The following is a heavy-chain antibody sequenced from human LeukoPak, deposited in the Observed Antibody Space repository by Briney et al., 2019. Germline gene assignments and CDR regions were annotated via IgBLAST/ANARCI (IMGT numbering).Heavy chain of an antibody. D-gene: IGHD2-15*01. CDR2: INHSGST. CDR3: ARDRYCSGGSCYATNTGYCYYYMDV. J-gene: IGHJ6*03. Sequence: ETLSLTCAVYGGSFSGYYWSWIRQPPGKGLEWIGEINHSGSTNYNPSLKSRVTISVDTSKNQFSLKLSSVTAADTAVYYCARDRYCSGGSCYATNTGYCYYYMDVWGKGTTVTVSS. V-gene: IGHV4-34*01. CDR1: GGSFSGYY.